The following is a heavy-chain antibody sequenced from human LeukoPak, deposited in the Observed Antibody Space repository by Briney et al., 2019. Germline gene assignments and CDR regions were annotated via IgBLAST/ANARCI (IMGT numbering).Heavy chain of an antibody. CDR3: ARTLYIGAVPGGFDY. D-gene: IGHD6-13*01. J-gene: IGHJ4*02. CDR2: INPKNAGT. Sequence: ASVKVSCKASGYIFTGYYMHWVRQAPGQGLEWMGWINPKNAGTNFAQRFQGRVTMTRDTSISTVYMELSRLRSDDTALYYCARTLYIGAVPGGFDYWGQGTLITVSS. V-gene: IGHV1-2*02. CDR1: GYIFTGYY.